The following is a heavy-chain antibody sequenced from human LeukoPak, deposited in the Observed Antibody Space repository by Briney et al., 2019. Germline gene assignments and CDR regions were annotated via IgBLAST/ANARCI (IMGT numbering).Heavy chain of an antibody. CDR1: GFTFSSYY. J-gene: IGHJ3*02. D-gene: IGHD4-23*01. CDR3: ARGVLGYGRNDAFDI. V-gene: IGHV3-21*01. Sequence: GGSLRLSCAASGFTFSSYYMNWVRQAPGKGLEWVSSIHSSDSYVNYADSVRGRFTISRDNAKSSLYLQMNSLRAEDTAVYYCARGVLGYGRNDAFDIWGQGTMVTVSS. CDR2: IHSSDSYV.